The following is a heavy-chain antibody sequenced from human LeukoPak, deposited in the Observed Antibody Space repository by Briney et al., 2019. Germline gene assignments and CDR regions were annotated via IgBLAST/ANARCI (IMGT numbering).Heavy chain of an antibody. CDR3: ARGGAYCGGDCYPSDAFYI. J-gene: IGHJ3*02. Sequence: GGSLRLSCVASEFTFSSYWMSWVRQAPGKGLEWVANIKQDGSEKYYVDSVKGRFTISRDNAKNSLYLQMNSLRAEDTAVYYCARGGAYCGGDCYPSDAFYIWGQGTMVTVSS. V-gene: IGHV3-7*01. CDR2: IKQDGSEK. D-gene: IGHD2-21*02. CDR1: EFTFSSYW.